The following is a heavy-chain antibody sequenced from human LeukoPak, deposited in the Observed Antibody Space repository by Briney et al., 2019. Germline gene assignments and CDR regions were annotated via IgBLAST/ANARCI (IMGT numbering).Heavy chain of an antibody. D-gene: IGHD3-9*01. CDR3: ARGRAPLRYFDWLW. CDR2: ISSSGSTI. CDR1: GFTFSSYE. J-gene: IGHJ4*02. Sequence: PGGSLRLSCAASGFTFSSYEMNWVRQAPGKGLEGVSYISSSGSTIYYADSVKGRFTISRDNAKNSLYLQMNSLRAEDTAVYYCARGRAPLRYFDWLWWGQGTLVTVSS. V-gene: IGHV3-48*03.